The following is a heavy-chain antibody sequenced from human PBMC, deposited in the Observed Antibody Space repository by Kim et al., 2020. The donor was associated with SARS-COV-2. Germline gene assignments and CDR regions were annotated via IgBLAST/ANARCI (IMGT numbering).Heavy chain of an antibody. CDR3: ARDVWYDSSGYYPRFDY. D-gene: IGHD3-22*01. Sequence: LKSRVTMSVDTSKNQFSLKLSSVTAADTAVYYCARDVWYDSSGYYPRFDYWGQGTLVTVSS. J-gene: IGHJ4*02. V-gene: IGHV4-4*06.